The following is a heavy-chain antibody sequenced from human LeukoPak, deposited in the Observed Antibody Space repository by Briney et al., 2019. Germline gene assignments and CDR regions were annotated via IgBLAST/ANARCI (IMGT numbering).Heavy chain of an antibody. Sequence: GGSLRLSCAASGFTVSSNYMSWVRQAPGKGLEGGSVIYSGGSTYYADSVKGRFTISRHNSTTTLYLQMNRLRAEDTAVYYCARRAPAAAGNAFDIWGQGTMVTVSS. V-gene: IGHV3-53*04. CDR3: ARRAPAAAGNAFDI. D-gene: IGHD6-13*01. CDR1: GFTVSSNY. CDR2: IYSGGST. J-gene: IGHJ3*02.